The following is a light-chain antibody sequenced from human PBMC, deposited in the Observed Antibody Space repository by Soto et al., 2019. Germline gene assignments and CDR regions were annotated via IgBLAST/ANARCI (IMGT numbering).Light chain of an antibody. V-gene: IGKV3-20*01. J-gene: IGKJ3*01. CDR1: QSVASSY. Sequence: EIVLTQSPGTLSLSPGERATLSCRASQSVASSYLAWYQQKPGQAHRLLIYRASIRATGIPDRFSGSGSVTDFTLTISRLEPEDFAVYYCHQYARSPRTFGPGTKVDI. CDR2: RAS. CDR3: HQYARSPRT.